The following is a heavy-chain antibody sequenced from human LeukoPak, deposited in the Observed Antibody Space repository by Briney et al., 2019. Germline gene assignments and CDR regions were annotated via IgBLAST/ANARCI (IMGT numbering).Heavy chain of an antibody. Sequence: PGGSLRLSCAASGFNFDDYGMSWVRQAPGKGLEWVSGINWNGGSTGYADSVKGRFTISRDNAKNSLYLQMNSLRAEDTALYYCARDLGDVSMVRGVMVYFDYWGQGTLVTVSS. CDR3: ARDLGDVSMVRGVMVYFDY. CDR1: GFNFDDYG. CDR2: INWNGGST. D-gene: IGHD3-10*01. J-gene: IGHJ4*02. V-gene: IGHV3-20*04.